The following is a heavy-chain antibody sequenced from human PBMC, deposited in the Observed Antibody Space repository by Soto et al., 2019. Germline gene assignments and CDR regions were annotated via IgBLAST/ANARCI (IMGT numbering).Heavy chain of an antibody. CDR3: ARQRTEYQLAIDY. CDR2: IYYSGST. Sequence: SETLSLTCTVSGGSISSSSYYWGWIRQPPGKGLEWIGSIYYSGSTYYNPSLKSRVTISVDTSKNQFSLKLSSVTAADTAVYYCARQRTEYQLAIDYWGQGTLVTVSS. V-gene: IGHV4-39*01. J-gene: IGHJ4*02. D-gene: IGHD2-2*01. CDR1: GGSISSSSYY.